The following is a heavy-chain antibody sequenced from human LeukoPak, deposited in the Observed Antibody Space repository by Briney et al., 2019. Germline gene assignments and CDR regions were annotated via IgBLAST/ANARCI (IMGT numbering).Heavy chain of an antibody. CDR3: VTVYQSAEYYFDS. Sequence: PSETLSLTCTVSRGSIDSDYWSSIRQPPGHGLEGMGDIYYTVSTEYHPSPQSPVTISPYPSKNQFSLKLSSGTPAAPPADYFVTVYQSAEYYFDSWGQGNLVRVSS. D-gene: IGHD2-2*01. CDR2: IYYTVST. V-gene: IGHV4-59*01. CDR1: RGSIDSDY. J-gene: IGHJ4*02.